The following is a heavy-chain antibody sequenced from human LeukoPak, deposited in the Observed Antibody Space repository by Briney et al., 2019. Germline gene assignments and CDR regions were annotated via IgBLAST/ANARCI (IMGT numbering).Heavy chain of an antibody. CDR3: ARVGHCSSTSCYRVYAFDI. CDR1: GGSISSGGYY. CDR2: IYYSGST. J-gene: IGHJ3*02. Sequence: PSETLSLTCTVSGGSISSGGYYWSWTRQHPGKGLEWIGYIYYSGSTYYNPSLKSRVTISVDTSKNQFSLKLSSVTAADTAVYYCARVGHCSSTSCYRVYAFDIWGQGTMVTVSS. D-gene: IGHD2-2*01. V-gene: IGHV4-31*03.